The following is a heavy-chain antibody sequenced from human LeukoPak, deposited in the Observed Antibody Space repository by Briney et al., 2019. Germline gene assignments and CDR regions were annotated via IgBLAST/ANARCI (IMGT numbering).Heavy chain of an antibody. V-gene: IGHV4-39*07. J-gene: IGHJ2*01. CDR1: GGSISSSSYY. CDR3: ARASFYYGSGSYGYFDL. Sequence: PSETLSLTCTVSGGSISSSSYYWGWIRQPPGKGLEWIGSIYYSGSTYYNPSLKSRVTMSVDTSKNQFSLKLSSVTAADTAVYYCARASFYYGSGSYGYFDLWGRGTLVTVSS. D-gene: IGHD3-10*01. CDR2: IYYSGST.